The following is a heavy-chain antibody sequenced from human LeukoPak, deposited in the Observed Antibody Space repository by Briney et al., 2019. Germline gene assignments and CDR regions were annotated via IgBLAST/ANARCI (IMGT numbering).Heavy chain of an antibody. CDR2: IFPGDSAT. D-gene: IGHD4-17*01. CDR1: GYSFTSFW. J-gene: IGHJ4*02. Sequence: GGSLKISCKGSGYSFTSFWIGWVRQMPGKGREWMGIIFPGDSATRYSPSFQGQVTISADKSISTAYLQWSSLKASDTAMYYCARKHDYGDYGDLDYWGQGTLVTVSS. V-gene: IGHV5-51*01. CDR3: ARKHDYGDYGDLDY.